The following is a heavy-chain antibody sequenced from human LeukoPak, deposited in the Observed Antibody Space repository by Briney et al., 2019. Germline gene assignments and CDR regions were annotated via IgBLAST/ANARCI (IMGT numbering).Heavy chain of an antibody. J-gene: IGHJ4*02. D-gene: IGHD2-21*02. Sequence: PGRPLRLSCTASGFIFGDYAMSWFREAPGKGLEWVGFIRSKAYGGTTEYAASVKGRFTISRGDSKSIAYLQMNSLKTEDTAVYYWTRGGEGRAYCGGDCYFDYWGQGTLVTVSS. V-gene: IGHV3-49*03. CDR1: GFIFGDYA. CDR2: IRSKAYGGTT. CDR3: TRGGEGRAYCGGDCYFDY.